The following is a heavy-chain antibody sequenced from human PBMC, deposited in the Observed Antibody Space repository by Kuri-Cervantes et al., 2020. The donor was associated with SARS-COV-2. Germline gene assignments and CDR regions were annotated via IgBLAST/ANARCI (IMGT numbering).Heavy chain of an antibody. V-gene: IGHV3-21*01. Sequence: GESLEISCAASGFTFSSYSMNWVRQAPGKGLEWGSSISSSSSYIYYADSVKGRFTISRDNAKNSLYLQMNSLRAEDTAVYYCARGGYSSSSGHYFDYWGQGTLVTVSS. D-gene: IGHD6-6*01. CDR2: ISSSSSYI. CDR3: ARGGYSSSSGHYFDY. J-gene: IGHJ4*02. CDR1: GFTFSSYS.